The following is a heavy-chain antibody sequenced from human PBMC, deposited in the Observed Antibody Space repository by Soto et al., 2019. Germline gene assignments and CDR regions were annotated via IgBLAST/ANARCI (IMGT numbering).Heavy chain of an antibody. CDR1: GYTFTSYD. D-gene: IGHD3-9*01. V-gene: IGHV1-8*01. J-gene: IGHJ6*02. CDR2: MNPNSGNT. CDR3: ARDRVDDILTASGLKNYYYGMDV. Sequence: GASVKVSWKASGYTFTSYDINWVRQATGQGLEWMGWMNPNSGNTGYAQKFQGRVTMTRNTSISTAYMELSSLRSEDMAVYYCARDRVDDILTASGLKNYYYGMDVWGQGTTVTVSS.